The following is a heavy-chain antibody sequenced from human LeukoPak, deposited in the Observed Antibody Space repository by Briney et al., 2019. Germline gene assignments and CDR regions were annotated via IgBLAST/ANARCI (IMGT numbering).Heavy chain of an antibody. CDR2: IYTSGST. CDR3: ARVYYSNSYDYWYFDL. CDR1: GDSISNFY. D-gene: IGHD6-13*01. Sequence: SETLSLTCTVSGDSISNFYWSWIRQPAGKGLEWIGRIYTSGSTNYNPSLKSRVTISVDTSKNQFSLKLSPVTAADTAVYYCARVYYSNSYDYWYFDLWGRGTLVTVSS. J-gene: IGHJ2*01. V-gene: IGHV4-4*07.